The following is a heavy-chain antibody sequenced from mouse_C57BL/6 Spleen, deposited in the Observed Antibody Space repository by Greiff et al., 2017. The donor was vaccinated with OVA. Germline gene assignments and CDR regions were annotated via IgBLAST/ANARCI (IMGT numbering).Heavy chain of an antibody. D-gene: IGHD4-1*01. V-gene: IGHV1-54*01. CDR2: INPGSGGT. Sequence: QVQLQQSGAELVRPGTSVKVSCKASGYAFTNYLIEWVKQRPGQGLEWIGVINPGSGGTNYNEKFKGKATLTADKSSSTAYMQLSSLTSEDSAVYVCARENWDAWFAYWGQGTLVTVSA. CDR3: ARENWDAWFAY. J-gene: IGHJ3*01. CDR1: GYAFTNYL.